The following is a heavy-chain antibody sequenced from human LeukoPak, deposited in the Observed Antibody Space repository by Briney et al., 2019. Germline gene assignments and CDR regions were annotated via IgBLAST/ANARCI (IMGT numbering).Heavy chain of an antibody. CDR3: ARGVGYEFWSDYFVDY. CDR2: IYTSATT. J-gene: IGHJ4*02. V-gene: IGHV4-61*09. Sequence: SESLSLTCSVSGGSISSSSYAWGWIRQPAGKGLEWLGHIYTSATTNYTPSLKSRATISADPSMNQFSLTLNSVTAADTAVYYCARGVGYEFWSDYFVDYWGQGTLVTVSS. D-gene: IGHD3-3*01. CDR1: GGSISSSSYA.